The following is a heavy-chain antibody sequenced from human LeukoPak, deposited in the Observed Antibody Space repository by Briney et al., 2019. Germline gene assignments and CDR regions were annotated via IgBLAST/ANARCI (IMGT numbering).Heavy chain of an antibody. V-gene: IGHV3-73*01. CDR2: VRKKADNYAT. CDR1: GFTFSDSA. CDR3: VPTYFSDSSTFYPDY. J-gene: IGHJ4*02. D-gene: IGHD3-22*01. Sequence: GGSLSLSCAAFGFTFSDSAMHWVRQASGKGLEWVGRVRKKADNYATAYAASVKGRFTISRDDSKNTAYLQMNSLKTEDTAVYHCVPTYFSDSSTFYPDYWGQGTLVTVSS.